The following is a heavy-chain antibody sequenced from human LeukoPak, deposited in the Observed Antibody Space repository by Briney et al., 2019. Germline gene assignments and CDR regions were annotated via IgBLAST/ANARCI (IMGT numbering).Heavy chain of an antibody. Sequence: PSQTLSLTCTVSGGSISSGDYYWSWIRQPPGKGLEWIGYIYYSGSTYYNPSLKSRVTISVDTSKNQFSLKPSSVTAADTAVYYCARDKGYCSGGSCYPTFDCWGQGTLVTVSS. CDR2: IYYSGST. J-gene: IGHJ4*02. CDR1: GGSISSGDYY. V-gene: IGHV4-30-4*08. D-gene: IGHD2-15*01. CDR3: ARDKGYCSGGSCYPTFDC.